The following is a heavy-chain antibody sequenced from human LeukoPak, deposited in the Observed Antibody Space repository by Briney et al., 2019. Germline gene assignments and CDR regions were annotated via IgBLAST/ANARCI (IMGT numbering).Heavy chain of an antibody. Sequence: ASVKVSCKASGYTFNSHGISWVRQAPGQGLEWMGWISAYNGNTNYAQKLQGRVTMTTDTSKSTAYMELRSLRSDDTAVYYCARTSPSVSPHVDYWGQGTLVTVST. CDR1: GYTFNSHG. J-gene: IGHJ4*02. V-gene: IGHV1-18*01. CDR2: ISAYNGNT. CDR3: ARTSPSVSPHVDY.